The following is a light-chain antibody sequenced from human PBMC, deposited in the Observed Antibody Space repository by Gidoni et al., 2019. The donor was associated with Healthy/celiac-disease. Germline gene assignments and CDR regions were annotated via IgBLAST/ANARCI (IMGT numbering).Light chain of an antibody. V-gene: IGLV1-47*01. Sequence: QSVLTQPPSASGTPGQRVTISCSGSSSNIGSNYVYWYQQLPGTAPNLLIYRNNQRPSGVPDRFPGSKSGTSASLAISGLRSEDEADYYCAAWDDSLSGRVFGGGTKLTVL. CDR3: AAWDDSLSGRV. CDR1: SSNIGSNY. J-gene: IGLJ2*01. CDR2: RNN.